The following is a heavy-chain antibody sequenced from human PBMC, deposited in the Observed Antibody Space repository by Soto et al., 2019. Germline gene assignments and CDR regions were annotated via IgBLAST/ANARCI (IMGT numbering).Heavy chain of an antibody. D-gene: IGHD6-13*01. CDR3: AREKYSSSWFDY. J-gene: IGHJ4*02. Sequence: SETLSLTCTVSGGSINNHYWSWIRQPPGKGLEWIGYIYYTGSTNYNPSLKSRVTISVDTSKNRFSLKLSSVTAADTAVYYCAREKYSSSWFDYWGQGTLVTVSS. CDR1: GGSINNHY. CDR2: IYYTGST. V-gene: IGHV4-59*11.